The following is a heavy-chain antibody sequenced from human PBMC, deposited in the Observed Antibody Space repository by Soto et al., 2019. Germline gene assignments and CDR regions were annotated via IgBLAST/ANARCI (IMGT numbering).Heavy chain of an antibody. V-gene: IGHV1-69*02. CDR1: GGTFNSYT. Sequence: QVQLVQSGAEVKKSGSSVRVSCKASGGTFNSYTLSWVRQAPGQRLEWMGRIIPMLSMSTYAQKFQGRGSIIADKSTNTVYLDLSSLRSDDTAIYYCATSYGSGSRPFDYWGQGTLVTVSS. J-gene: IGHJ4*02. CDR2: IIPMLSMS. D-gene: IGHD3-10*01. CDR3: ATSYGSGSRPFDY.